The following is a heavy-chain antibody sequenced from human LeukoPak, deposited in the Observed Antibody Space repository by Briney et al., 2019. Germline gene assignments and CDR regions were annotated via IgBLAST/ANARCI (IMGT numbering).Heavy chain of an antibody. V-gene: IGHV4-59*01. CDR1: GGSISYYY. CDR2: IYYSGGT. J-gene: IGHJ4*02. D-gene: IGHD7-27*01. Sequence: SETLSLTCTVSGGSISYYYWMWIRQPPGKGLEWIGYIYYSGGTYYNPSLKSRVTMLVDTSKNQFSLKLTAVTAADTAVYYCARETPGAGHFDYGGQGSLVTVSS. CDR3: ARETPGAGHFDY.